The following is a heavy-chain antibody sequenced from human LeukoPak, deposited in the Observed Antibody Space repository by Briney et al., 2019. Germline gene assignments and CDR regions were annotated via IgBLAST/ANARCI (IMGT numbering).Heavy chain of an antibody. CDR3: AKYSRPSSRVFDY. V-gene: IGHV3-23*01. J-gene: IGHJ4*02. CDR1: GFTFSSYP. D-gene: IGHD6-13*01. CDR2: IDTSGNT. Sequence: GGSLRLSCAGSGFTFSSYPMTWVRQAPGKGLDWVSTIDTSGNTDYADSVKGRFTISRDNSRNTLYLQMNSLRAEDTAVHFCAKYSRPSSRVFDYWGQGTLATVSP.